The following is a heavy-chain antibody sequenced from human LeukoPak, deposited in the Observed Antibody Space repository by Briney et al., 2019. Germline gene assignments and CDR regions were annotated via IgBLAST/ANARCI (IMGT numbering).Heavy chain of an antibody. CDR3: ARDWDVVVPAAVAFDY. D-gene: IGHD2-2*01. V-gene: IGHV3-21*01. J-gene: IGHJ4*02. CDR1: GFTFSTYA. Sequence: PGGSLTLSCAASGFTFSTYAMSWVRQAPGKGLEWVSSISSSSSYIYYADSVKGRFTISRDNAKNSLYLQMNSLRAEDTAVYYCARDWDVVVPAAVAFDYWGQGTLVTVSS. CDR2: ISSSSSYI.